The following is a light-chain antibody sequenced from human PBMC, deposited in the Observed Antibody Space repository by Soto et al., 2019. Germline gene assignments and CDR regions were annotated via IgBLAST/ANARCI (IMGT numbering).Light chain of an antibody. CDR3: QLFGDSPFT. CDR1: ESISSHY. CDR2: GAS. Sequence: EVVLMQSPDTLSLSPGERATLSCRASESISSHYIAWYQHKPGQAPRLLIFGASTRSTGIPDRFSGSWSGTDFTLTISRLEPADFAMYYCQLFGDSPFTFGPGTKVDIK. J-gene: IGKJ3*01. V-gene: IGKV3-20*01.